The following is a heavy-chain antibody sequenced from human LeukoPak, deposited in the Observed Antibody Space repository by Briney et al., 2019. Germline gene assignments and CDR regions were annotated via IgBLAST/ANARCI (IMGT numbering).Heavy chain of an antibody. Sequence: SETLSLTCTVSGGSISSSSYYWGWIRQPPGKGLEWIGSIYYSGSTYYNPSLKSRVTMSVDTSKNQFSLKLSSVTAADTAVYYCARHTIFGVVDIDYWGQGTLVTVSS. CDR3: ARHTIFGVVDIDY. D-gene: IGHD3-3*01. J-gene: IGHJ4*02. V-gene: IGHV4-39*01. CDR2: IYYSGST. CDR1: GGSISSSSYY.